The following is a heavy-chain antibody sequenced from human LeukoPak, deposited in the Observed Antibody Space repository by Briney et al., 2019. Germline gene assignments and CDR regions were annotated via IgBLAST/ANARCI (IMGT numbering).Heavy chain of an antibody. Sequence: SETLSLTCAVYGGSLSGYYWSWTRQPPGKGLEWIGEINHSGSTNYNPSLKSRVTISVDTFKNQFSLKLSSVTAADTAVYYCARALRGYSYGYRYWGQGTLVTVSS. CDR2: INHSGST. V-gene: IGHV4-34*01. J-gene: IGHJ4*02. CDR3: ARALRGYSYGYRY. D-gene: IGHD5-18*01. CDR1: GGSLSGYY.